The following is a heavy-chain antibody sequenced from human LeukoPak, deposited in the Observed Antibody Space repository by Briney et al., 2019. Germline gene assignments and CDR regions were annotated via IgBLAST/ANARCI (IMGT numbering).Heavy chain of an antibody. V-gene: IGHV4-61*08. D-gene: IGHD3-22*01. CDR1: GGSISSGGYY. J-gene: IGHJ3*02. CDR3: ARLNDRADAFDI. Sequence: SETLSLTCAVSGGSISSGGYYWSWIRQPPGKGLEWIGYIYYSGSTNYNPSLKSRVTISVDTSKNQFSLKLSSVTAADTAVYYCARLNDRADAFDIWGQGTMVTVSS. CDR2: IYYSGST.